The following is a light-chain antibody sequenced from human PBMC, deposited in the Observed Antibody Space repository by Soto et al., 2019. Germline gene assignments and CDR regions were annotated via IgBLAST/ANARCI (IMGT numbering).Light chain of an antibody. CDR2: AAS. V-gene: IGKV1-9*01. Sequence: DIQITQSPSSLSASVGDRVTITCRASQSISSYLNWYQLKPGKAPKLLIYAASTLQSGVPSRFAGSGSGTEFTLTISSLQPEDFATYYCQQLNSYPITFGQGTRLEI. CDR3: QQLNSYPIT. CDR1: QSISSY. J-gene: IGKJ5*01.